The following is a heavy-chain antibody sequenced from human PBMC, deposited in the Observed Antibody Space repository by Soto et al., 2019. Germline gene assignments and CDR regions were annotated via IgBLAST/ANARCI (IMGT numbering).Heavy chain of an antibody. Sequence: PVGSLRLSCAASGFTFSSYAMSWVRQAPGRGLEWVSVISGSTDTTYYADSVKGRFTISSDGSKNTLFLQMNSLRAEDTAVYFCAKGFTASCYSGYDYWGQGTLVTVSS. D-gene: IGHD2-15*01. V-gene: IGHV3-23*01. CDR3: AKGFTASCYSGYDY. CDR2: ISGSTDTT. J-gene: IGHJ4*02. CDR1: GFTFSSYA.